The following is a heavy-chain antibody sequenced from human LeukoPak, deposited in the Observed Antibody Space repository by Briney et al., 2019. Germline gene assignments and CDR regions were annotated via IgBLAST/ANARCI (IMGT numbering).Heavy chain of an antibody. Sequence: GGSLSLSCAASGFTFSSYWMNWVRQAPGKGLVWVSRIASDGSSTTYADSVKGRFSISRDNAKNTLYLQMNSLRVEDTAVYYCARGRPHGNDYWGQGTLVTVSS. J-gene: IGHJ4*02. D-gene: IGHD4-23*01. CDR3: ARGRPHGNDY. V-gene: IGHV3-74*01. CDR1: GFTFSSYW. CDR2: IASDGSST.